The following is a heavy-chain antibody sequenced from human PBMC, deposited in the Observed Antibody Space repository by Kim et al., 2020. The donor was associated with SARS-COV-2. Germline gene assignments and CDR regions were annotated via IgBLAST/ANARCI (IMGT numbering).Heavy chain of an antibody. CDR2: IRSKAYGGTT. Sequence: GGSLRLSCTASGFTFGDYAMSWVRQAPGKGLEWVGFIRSKAYGGTTEYAASVKGRFTISRDDSKSIAYLQMNSLKTEDTAVYYCTRARYGSGSYWYYYYGIDVWGQGTTVTVSS. CDR3: TRARYGSGSYWYYYYGIDV. V-gene: IGHV3-49*04. CDR1: GFTFGDYA. D-gene: IGHD3-10*01. J-gene: IGHJ6*02.